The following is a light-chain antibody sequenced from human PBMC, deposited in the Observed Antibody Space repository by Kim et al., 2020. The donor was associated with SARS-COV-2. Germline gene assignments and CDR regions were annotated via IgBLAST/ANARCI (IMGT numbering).Light chain of an antibody. J-gene: IGLJ2*01. CDR3: GTWDSSLSAGVV. CDR2: DNN. Sequence: QSVLTRPPSVSAAPGQKVTISCSGSSSNIGNNYVSWYQQLPGTAPKLLIYDNNKRPSGIPDRFSGSKSGTSATLGITGLQTGDEADYYCGTWDSSLSAGVVFGGGTQLTVL. V-gene: IGLV1-51*01. CDR1: SSNIGNNY.